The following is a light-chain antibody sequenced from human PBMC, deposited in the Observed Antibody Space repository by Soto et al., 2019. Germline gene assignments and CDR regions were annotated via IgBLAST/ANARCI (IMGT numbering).Light chain of an antibody. J-gene: IGLJ3*02. CDR3: SSYTSSSTLEV. CDR1: SSDVGAYNF. V-gene: IGLV2-14*01. Sequence: QSALTQPASVSGSPGQSITISCAGSSSDVGAYNFVSWYQQHPGKAPKLMIYEVTSRPSGISRRFSGSKSANTASLTISGLQPEDEADYYCSSYTSSSTLEVFGGGTKLTVL. CDR2: EVT.